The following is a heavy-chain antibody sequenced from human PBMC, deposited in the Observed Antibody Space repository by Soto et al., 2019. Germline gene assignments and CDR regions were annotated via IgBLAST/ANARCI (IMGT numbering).Heavy chain of an antibody. J-gene: IGHJ4*02. CDR3: ALLTSGWYGDFDF. Sequence: DVQLVESGGGLVKPGGSLTLSCAASGFTFSSYSLSWVRQAPGKGLEWVSSIRSGHGDIYYADAVKGRFIGSRDNAKNLLFLQMNNLRVEDTAVYYCALLTSGWYGDFDFWGQGTLVTVSS. CDR1: GFTFSSYS. D-gene: IGHD6-19*01. V-gene: IGHV3-21*01. CDR2: IRSGHGDI.